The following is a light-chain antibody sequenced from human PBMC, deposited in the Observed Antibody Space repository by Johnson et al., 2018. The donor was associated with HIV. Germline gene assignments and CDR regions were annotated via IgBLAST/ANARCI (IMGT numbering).Light chain of an antibody. CDR2: ENN. V-gene: IGLV1-51*02. J-gene: IGLJ1*01. CDR3: GTWDSSLSVYV. Sequence: QSVLTQPPSVSAAPGQKVTISCSGSSSNIGYNYVSWYQQLPGTAPKLLIYENNKRPSGIPDRFSGSKSGTSATLGITGLQTGDEADYYCGTWDSSLSVYVFGTGTKVTVL. CDR1: SSNIGYNY.